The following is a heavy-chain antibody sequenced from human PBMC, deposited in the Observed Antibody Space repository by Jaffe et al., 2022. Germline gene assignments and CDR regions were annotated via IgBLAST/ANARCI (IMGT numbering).Heavy chain of an antibody. V-gene: IGHV4-61*02. J-gene: IGHJ4*02. Sequence: QVQLQESGPGLVKPSQTLSLTCTVSGGSISSGSYYWSWIRQPAGKGLEWIGRIYTSGSTNYNPSLKSRVTISVDTSKNQFSLKLSSVTAADTAVYYCARDPGYYGSGSYYNEYYFDYWGQGTLVTVSS. CDR1: GGSISSGSYY. D-gene: IGHD3-10*01. CDR3: ARDPGYYGSGSYYNEYYFDY. CDR2: IYTSGST.